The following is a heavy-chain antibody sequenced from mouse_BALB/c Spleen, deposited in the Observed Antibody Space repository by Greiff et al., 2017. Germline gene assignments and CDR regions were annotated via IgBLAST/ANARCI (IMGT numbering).Heavy chain of an antibody. CDR3: AREGVRRDYFDY. CDR2: IDPANGNT. Sequence: EVQLQQSGAELVKPGASVKLSCTASGFNIKDTYMHWVKQRPEQGLEWIGRIDPANGNTKYDPKFQGKATITADTSSNTAYLQLSSLTSEDTAVYCCAREGVRRDYFDYWGQGTPLTVSS. D-gene: IGHD2-14*01. CDR1: GFNIKDTY. J-gene: IGHJ2*01. V-gene: IGHV14-3*02.